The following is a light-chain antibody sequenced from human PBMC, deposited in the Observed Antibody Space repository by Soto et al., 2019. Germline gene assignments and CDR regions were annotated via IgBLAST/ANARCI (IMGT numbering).Light chain of an antibody. CDR1: QSVSGSY. CDR2: GAS. J-gene: IGKJ1*01. Sequence: IVLPQSPGTLSLSPGERATLSCRASQSVSGSYLAWYQQKPGQAPRILIYGASTRATGIPDRFSGSGSGTELNLAISRLQPEDSATYYCLKDINYPWTFGQGTKVDI. CDR3: LKDINYPWT. V-gene: IGKV3-20*01.